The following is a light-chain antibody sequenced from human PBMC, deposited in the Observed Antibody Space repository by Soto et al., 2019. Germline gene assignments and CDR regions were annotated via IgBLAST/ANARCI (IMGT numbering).Light chain of an antibody. V-gene: IGKV1-5*03. J-gene: IGKJ2*01. Sequence: DIQMTQSPSTLSASVGDRVTITCRASQSISSWLAWYQQKPGKAPKLLIYKASSLESGVPSRFSGSGSGTEFTLTISSLQPDDFATDYCEQYNSYPYTFGQGTKLKIK. CDR2: KAS. CDR1: QSISSW. CDR3: EQYNSYPYT.